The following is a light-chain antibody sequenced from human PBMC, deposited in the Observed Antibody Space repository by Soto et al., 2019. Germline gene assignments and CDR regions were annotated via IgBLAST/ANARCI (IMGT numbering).Light chain of an antibody. CDR1: QGISSY. V-gene: IGKV1-8*01. J-gene: IGKJ1*01. Sequence: AIRMTQSPSSFSASTGDRVTITCRASQGISSYLAWYQQKPGKAPKLLIYAASTLQSGVPSRFSGSGSGTEFTLTISCLQSADFATYYCQQYYSYPRTFGQGTKVEIK. CDR3: QQYYSYPRT. CDR2: AAS.